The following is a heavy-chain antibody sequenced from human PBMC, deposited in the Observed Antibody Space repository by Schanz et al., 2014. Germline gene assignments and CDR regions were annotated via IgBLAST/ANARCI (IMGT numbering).Heavy chain of an antibody. CDR3: AGTYCSSTSCYTGYYYMDV. V-gene: IGHV1-3*01. CDR2: INAGTGNT. Sequence: QVQLVQSGAEVKKPGSSVKVSCKASGGTFSTYTISWVRQAPGQRLEWMGWINAGTGNTEYSQKFQGRVTITRDTLASTAYMEVSSLRSEDTAVYYCAGTYCSSTSCYTGYYYMDVWGKGTTVTVSS. CDR1: GGTFSTYT. J-gene: IGHJ6*03. D-gene: IGHD2-2*02.